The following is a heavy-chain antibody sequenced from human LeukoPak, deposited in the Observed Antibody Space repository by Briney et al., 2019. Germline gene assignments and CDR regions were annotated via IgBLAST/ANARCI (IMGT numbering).Heavy chain of an antibody. J-gene: IGHJ4*02. CDR3: TKDLGTEYNIFDY. CDR1: EFTFSAYA. Sequence: PGXSLRLSCAPSEFTFSAYAMHWIRQAPGRGLEWVAFVRYGGNIKYYADSVKGRFTISRDNYKNTLYLQMNSLRPEDTAVYYCTKDLGTEYNIFDYWGQGTLVTVSS. D-gene: IGHD3-9*01. CDR2: VRYGGNIK. V-gene: IGHV3-30*02.